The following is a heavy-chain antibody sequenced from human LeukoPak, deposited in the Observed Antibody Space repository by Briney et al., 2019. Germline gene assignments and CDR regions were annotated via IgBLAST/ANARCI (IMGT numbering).Heavy chain of an antibody. CDR2: ISSSSSYI. J-gene: IGHJ6*03. D-gene: IGHD1-1*01. CDR1: GFTFSSYS. CDR3: ARGGTEGYYMDV. Sequence: KTGGSLRLSCAASGFTFSSYSMNWVRPAPGKGLEWVSSISSSSSYIYYADSVKGRFTISRDNAKNSLYLQMNSLRAEDTAVYYCARGGTEGYYMDVWGKGTTVTVSS. V-gene: IGHV3-21*01.